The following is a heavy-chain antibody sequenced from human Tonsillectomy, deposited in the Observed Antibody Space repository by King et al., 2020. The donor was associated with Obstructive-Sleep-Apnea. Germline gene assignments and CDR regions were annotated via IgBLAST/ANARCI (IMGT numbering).Heavy chain of an antibody. D-gene: IGHD1-14*01. J-gene: IGHJ6*02. CDR2: IDPSDSYT. V-gene: IGHV5-10-1*03. Sequence: QLVQSGAEVKKPGESLRMSCKGSGYRSTSYWISWVRQRPGKGLEWVGRIDPSDSYTNYSPSFQGHVTISADKSISTAYLQWDSLKASDTATYYCASTTVEGYFYYGMDVWGQGTTVTVSS. CDR1: GYRSTSYW. CDR3: ASTTVEGYFYYGMDV.